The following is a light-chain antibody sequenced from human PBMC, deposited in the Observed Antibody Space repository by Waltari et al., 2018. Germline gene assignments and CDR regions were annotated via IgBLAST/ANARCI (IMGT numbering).Light chain of an antibody. Sequence: EIVLTQSPATLSLSPGERATLSCRASQNVRTYLAWFQHRPGQAPRLLIYDASNRATDVPARFTGRGSGTDFTLTISSLQPEDFALYYCQERSNWPGGAFGGGTKVEIK. CDR2: DAS. CDR3: QERSNWPGGA. J-gene: IGKJ4*01. V-gene: IGKV3-11*01. CDR1: QNVRTY.